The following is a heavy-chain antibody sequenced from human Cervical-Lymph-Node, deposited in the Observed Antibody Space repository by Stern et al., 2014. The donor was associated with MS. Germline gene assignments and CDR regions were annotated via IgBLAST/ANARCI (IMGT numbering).Heavy chain of an antibody. Sequence: QVQLVQSGAEVKKPGASVTVSCNVAGHPLSELAMHWVRQLPTKGLEWMGQFDPEDGETVYAQQFQGRLSMTEDTSTGTAYMTLTALRSEDTAVYDGATDRGVKWGPGTLVTVSS. J-gene: IGHJ4*02. CDR3: ATDRGVK. V-gene: IGHV1-24*01. CDR1: GHPLSELA. D-gene: IGHD3-10*01. CDR2: FDPEDGET.